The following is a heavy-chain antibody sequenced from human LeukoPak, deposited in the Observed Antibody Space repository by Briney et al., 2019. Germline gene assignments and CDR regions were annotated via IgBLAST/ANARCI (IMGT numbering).Heavy chain of an antibody. CDR2: ISGSGGST. CDR1: GFTFNTYT. V-gene: IGHV3-23*01. Sequence: GGSLRLSCAASGFTFNTYTMNWVRQAPGKGLEWVSAISGSGGSTYYADSVKGRFTISRDNSKNTLYLQMNSLRAEDTAVYYCAKDLRSLDYWGRGTLVTVSS. CDR3: AKDLRSLDY. J-gene: IGHJ4*02.